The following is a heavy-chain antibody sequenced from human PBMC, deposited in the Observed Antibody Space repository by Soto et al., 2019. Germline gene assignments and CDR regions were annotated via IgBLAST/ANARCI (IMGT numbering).Heavy chain of an antibody. D-gene: IGHD2-21*02. V-gene: IGHV4-39*01. CDR3: ARQWTKVVTQVYFDN. Sequence: SETLSLTCNVSCGSIGSRSYYWGWIRQPPGKGLEWIGSVYYSGSTYYNPSLKSRVTISVDTSKNQFSLKLSSVTAADTAVYFCARQWTKVVTQVYFDNWGQGPLVTVSS. J-gene: IGHJ4*02. CDR1: CGSIGSRSYY. CDR2: VYYSGST.